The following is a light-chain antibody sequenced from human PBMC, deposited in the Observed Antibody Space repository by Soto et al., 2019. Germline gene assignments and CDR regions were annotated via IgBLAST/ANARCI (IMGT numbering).Light chain of an antibody. CDR3: QQYNNWPPFT. V-gene: IGKV3-15*01. CDR1: QSISSN. J-gene: IGKJ5*01. Sequence: EIVMPQSQATLSVSPGERATLSCRARQSISSNLAWYQQNPGQAPRLLMFRTSSRATGFPARFSGSGSGTEFNLTISSLQSEDLGVYYCQQYNNWPPFTVGQGTRLEIK. CDR2: RTS.